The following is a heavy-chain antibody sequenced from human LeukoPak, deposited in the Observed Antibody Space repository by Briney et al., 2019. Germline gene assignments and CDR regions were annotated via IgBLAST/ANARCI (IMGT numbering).Heavy chain of an antibody. V-gene: IGHV4-39*01. CDR2: IYYSGST. D-gene: IGHD4-17*01. Sequence: SGTLSLTCTVSGGSISSSSYYWGWIRQPPGKGLEWIGSIYYSGSTYYNPSLKSRVTISVDTSKNQFSLKLSSVTAADTAVYYCARQQIVVHYGDYDYWGQGTLVTVSS. J-gene: IGHJ4*02. CDR1: GGSISSSSYY. CDR3: ARQQIVVHYGDYDY.